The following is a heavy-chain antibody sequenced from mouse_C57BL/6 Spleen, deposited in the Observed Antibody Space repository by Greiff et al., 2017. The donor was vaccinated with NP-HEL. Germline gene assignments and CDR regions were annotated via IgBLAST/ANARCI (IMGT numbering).Heavy chain of an antibody. V-gene: IGHV5-17*01. Sequence: DVMLVESGGGLVKPGGSLKLSCAASGFTFSDYGMHWVRQAPEKGLEWVAYISSGSSTIYYADTVKGRFTISRDNAKNTLFLQMTILRSEDTAMYYCARDWEGWFAYWGQGTLVTVSA. CDR1: GFTFSDYG. D-gene: IGHD4-1*01. CDR2: ISSGSSTI. J-gene: IGHJ3*01. CDR3: ARDWEGWFAY.